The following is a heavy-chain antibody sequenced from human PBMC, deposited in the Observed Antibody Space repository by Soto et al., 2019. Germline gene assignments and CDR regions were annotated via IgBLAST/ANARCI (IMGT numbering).Heavy chain of an antibody. V-gene: IGHV4-39*01. Sequence: QVQLQESGPGLVKPSETLSLTCIVSGGSVRSSRYYWGWIRQPPGKGLECIGTIYFSGKSYYNPSLKRRVTMSVDTSRNQFSLEVNSVAATDTATYYCARLDYRGVGSEYFYYMDVWGKGTTVTVSS. D-gene: IGHD4-17*01. CDR3: ARLDYRGVGSEYFYYMDV. J-gene: IGHJ6*03. CDR1: GGSVRSSRYY. CDR2: IYFSGKS.